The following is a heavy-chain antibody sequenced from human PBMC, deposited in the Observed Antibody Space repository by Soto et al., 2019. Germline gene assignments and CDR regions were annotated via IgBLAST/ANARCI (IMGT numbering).Heavy chain of an antibody. Sequence: SETLSLTCAVYGGSFSGYYWSWIRQPPGKGLEWIGEINHSGSTNYNPSLKSRVTISVDTSKNQFSLKLSSVTAADTAVYYCARGYHLYSYGLGYYFDYWGQGTLVTVSS. D-gene: IGHD5-18*01. J-gene: IGHJ4*02. CDR2: INHSGST. CDR1: GGSFSGYY. V-gene: IGHV4-34*01. CDR3: ARGYHLYSYGLGYYFDY.